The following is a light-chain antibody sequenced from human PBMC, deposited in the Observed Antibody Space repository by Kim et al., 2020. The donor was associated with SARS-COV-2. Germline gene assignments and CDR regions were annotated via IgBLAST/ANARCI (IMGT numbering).Light chain of an antibody. V-gene: IGKV1-12*02. Sequence: SAAGGYSVTVTCRASQIIGIWFAWFQKEREKAPGLLIYARCSLHTGVPSGFRGSGSGTYFTLIIRSRHPGDFASFYCRQANSFSYTFGRGTKLEF. CDR1: QIIGIW. J-gene: IGKJ2*01. CDR2: ARC. CDR3: RQANSFSYT.